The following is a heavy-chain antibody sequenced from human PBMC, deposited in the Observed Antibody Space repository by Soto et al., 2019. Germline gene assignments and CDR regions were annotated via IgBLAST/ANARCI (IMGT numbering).Heavy chain of an antibody. D-gene: IGHD2-2*01. CDR2: ISAYNGNT. CDR1: GYTFTSYG. CDR3: ARARHCISTSCYLDWFDP. J-gene: IGHJ5*02. Sequence: ASVKVSCKASGYTFTSYGISWVRQAPGQGLEWMGWISAYNGNTNYAQKLQGRVTMTTDTSTSTAYMELRSLRSEDTAVYYCARARHCISTSCYLDWFDPWGQGTLVTVSS. V-gene: IGHV1-18*01.